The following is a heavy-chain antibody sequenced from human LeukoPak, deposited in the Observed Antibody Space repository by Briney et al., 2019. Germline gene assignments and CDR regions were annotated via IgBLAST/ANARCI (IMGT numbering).Heavy chain of an antibody. CDR3: ARLGDIVIVPVGTGLAAAGPFDY. D-gene: IGHD2-2*01. J-gene: IGHJ4*02. Sequence: GGSLRLSCAASGFTFSSYWMSWVRQAPGKGLEWVANIKQDGSEKYYVDSVKGRFTISRDNAKNSLYLQMNSLRAEDTAVYYCARLGDIVIVPVGTGLAAAGPFDYWGQGTLVTVSS. CDR1: GFTFSSYW. V-gene: IGHV3-7*01. CDR2: IKQDGSEK.